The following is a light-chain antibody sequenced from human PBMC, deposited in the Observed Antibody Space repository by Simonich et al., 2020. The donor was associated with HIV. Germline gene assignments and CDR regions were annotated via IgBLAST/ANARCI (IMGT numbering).Light chain of an antibody. J-gene: IGKJ4*01. CDR3: QQYYNTPLT. CDR1: QSVLYSSNNKND. Sequence: DIVMTQSPDSLAVSLGERATINCKSSQSVLYSSNNKNDLAWYQQKPGQPPKLLIYWASTRESGVPDRFSGSGSGTDFTLTISSLQAEDVAVYYCQQYYNTPLTFGGGTKVEI. CDR2: WAS. V-gene: IGKV4-1*01.